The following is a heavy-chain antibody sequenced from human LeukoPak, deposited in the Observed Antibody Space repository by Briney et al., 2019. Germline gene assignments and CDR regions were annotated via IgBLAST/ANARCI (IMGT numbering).Heavy chain of an antibody. Sequence: GGSLRLSCAASGFSVSSIYMNWVRQAPGKGLEWVSVIYSDGTTYYADSVKGRFTISRDDSKNTLYLHKNSLRAEDTAVYYCARAPNWRFDHWGQGTLVTVSS. CDR3: ARAPNWRFDH. CDR1: GFSVSSIY. V-gene: IGHV3-53*01. J-gene: IGHJ4*02. D-gene: IGHD1-1*01. CDR2: IYSDGTT.